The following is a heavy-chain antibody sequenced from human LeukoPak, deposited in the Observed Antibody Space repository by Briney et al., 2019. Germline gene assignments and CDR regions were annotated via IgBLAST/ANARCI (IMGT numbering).Heavy chain of an antibody. CDR3: AKVYDSSGYFDAFDI. CDR1: GFTFSSYW. CDR2: IKQDGSEK. D-gene: IGHD3-22*01. Sequence: PGGSLRLSCAASGFTFSSYWMSWVRQAPGKGLEWVANIKQDGSEKYYVDSVKGRFTISRDNAKNSLYLQMNSLRAEDTALYYCAKVYDSSGYFDAFDIWGQGTMVTVSS. V-gene: IGHV3-7*03. J-gene: IGHJ3*02.